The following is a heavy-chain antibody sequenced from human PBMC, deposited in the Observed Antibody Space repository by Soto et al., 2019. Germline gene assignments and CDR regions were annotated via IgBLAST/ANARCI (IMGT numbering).Heavy chain of an antibody. CDR3: AKDHYDFWSGYYKTPLAFDY. D-gene: IGHD3-3*01. V-gene: IGHV3-30*18. CDR2: ISYDGSNK. J-gene: IGHJ4*02. Sequence: PGGSLRLSCAASGFTFSSYGMHWVRQAPGKGLEWVAVISYDGSNKYYAESVKGRFTISRDNSKNTLYLQMNSLRAEDTAVYYCAKDHYDFWSGYYKTPLAFDYWGQGTLVTVSS. CDR1: GFTFSSYG.